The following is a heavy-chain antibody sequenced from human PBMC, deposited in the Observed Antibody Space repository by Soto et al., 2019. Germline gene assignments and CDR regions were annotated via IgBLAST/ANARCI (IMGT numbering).Heavy chain of an antibody. CDR2: IYYSGST. Sequence: QVQLQESGPGLVKPSETLSLTCTVSGGSISSYYWSWIRQPPGKGLEWIGYIYYSGSTNYNPSLKSRVTISVDTSKNQFSLKLSSVTAADTAGYYCARHEYGSGSYSDTFDYWGQGTLVTVSS. D-gene: IGHD3-10*01. CDR1: GGSISSYY. V-gene: IGHV4-59*08. J-gene: IGHJ4*02. CDR3: ARHEYGSGSYSDTFDY.